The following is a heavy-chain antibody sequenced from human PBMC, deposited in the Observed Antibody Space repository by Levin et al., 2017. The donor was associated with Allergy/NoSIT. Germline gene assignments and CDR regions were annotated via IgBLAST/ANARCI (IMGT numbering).Heavy chain of an antibody. CDR2: FDPEDGET. CDR3: ATYLSSGWWIFDY. Sequence: GESLKISCKVSGYTLTELSMHWVRQAPGKGLEWMGGFDPEDGETIYAQKFQGRVTMTEDTSTDTAYMELSSLRSEDTAVYYCATYLSSGWWIFDYWGQGTLVTVSS. J-gene: IGHJ4*02. CDR1: GYTLTELS. V-gene: IGHV1-24*01. D-gene: IGHD6-19*01.